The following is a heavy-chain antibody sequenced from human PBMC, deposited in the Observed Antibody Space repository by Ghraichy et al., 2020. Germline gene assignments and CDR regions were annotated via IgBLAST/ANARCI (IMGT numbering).Heavy chain of an antibody. J-gene: IGHJ3*02. V-gene: IGHV4-4*02. Sequence: SETLSLTCAVSGGSISSSNWWSWVRQPPGKGLEWIGEIYHSGSTNYNPSLKSRVTISVDKSKNQFSLKLSSVTAADTAVYYCARDRDDYVWGSYRYTRGAFDIWGQGTMVTVSS. D-gene: IGHD3-16*02. CDR3: ARDRDDYVWGSYRYTRGAFDI. CDR2: IYHSGST. CDR1: GGSISSSNW.